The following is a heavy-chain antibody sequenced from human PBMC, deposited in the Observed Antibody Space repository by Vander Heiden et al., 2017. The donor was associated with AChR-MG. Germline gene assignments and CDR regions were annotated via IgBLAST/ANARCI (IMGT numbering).Heavy chain of an antibody. V-gene: IGHV3-53*02. D-gene: IGHD3-22*01. CDR2: IYSGGST. CDR3: ARDLYYGKYYFDY. J-gene: IGHJ4*02. CDR1: GFTVSSNY. Sequence: EVQLVETGGGLIQPGGSLRLSCAASGFTVSSNYMSWVRQAPGKGLEWVSVIYSGGSTYYADSVKGRFTISRDNSKNTLYLQMNSLRAEDTAVYYCARDLYYGKYYFDYWGQGTLVTVSS.